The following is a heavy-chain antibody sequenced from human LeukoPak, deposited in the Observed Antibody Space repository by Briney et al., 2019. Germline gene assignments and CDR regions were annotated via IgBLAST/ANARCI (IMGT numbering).Heavy chain of an antibody. CDR2: ISPSGTST. CDR1: GFTFSDYA. J-gene: IGHJ4*02. V-gene: IGHV3-23*01. D-gene: IGHD1-14*01. CDR3: ARSITGDY. Sequence: GGSLRLSCAASGFTFSDYAMSWVRQAPGKGLEWVSGISPSGTSTYYADSVKGRFTISRDVSKSTLYLQMNGLRAEDTAVYYCARSITGDYWGQGALVTVSS.